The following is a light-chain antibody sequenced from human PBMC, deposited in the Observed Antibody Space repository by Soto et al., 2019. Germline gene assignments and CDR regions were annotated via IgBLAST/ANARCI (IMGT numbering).Light chain of an antibody. CDR3: CSYASTSTVK. CDR2: EGI. Sequence: QSALTQPASVSGSPGQSITISCTGTSSDVGSYNLVSWYQHHPGKAPKLMIYEGIKRPSGISDRFSGSKSGNMASLTISGLQAEDEADYYCCSYASTSTVKFGGGTKLTVL. CDR1: SSDVGSYNL. V-gene: IGLV2-14*02. J-gene: IGLJ2*01.